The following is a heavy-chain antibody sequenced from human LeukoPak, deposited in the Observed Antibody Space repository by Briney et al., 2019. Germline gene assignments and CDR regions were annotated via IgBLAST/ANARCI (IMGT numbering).Heavy chain of an antibody. CDR3: ARVSDDSSGYYSGCFDY. J-gene: IGHJ4*02. CDR1: GGTFSSYA. D-gene: IGHD3-22*01. Sequence: ASVKVSCKASGGTFSSYAISWVRQAPGQGLEWMGGIIPIFGTANYAQKFQGRVTITTDESTSTAYMELSSLRSEDTAVYYCARVSDDSSGYYSGCFDYWGQGTLVTVSS. V-gene: IGHV1-69*05. CDR2: IIPIFGTA.